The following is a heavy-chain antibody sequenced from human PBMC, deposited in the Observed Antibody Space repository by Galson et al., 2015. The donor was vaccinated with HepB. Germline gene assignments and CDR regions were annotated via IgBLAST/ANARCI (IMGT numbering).Heavy chain of an antibody. Sequence: SLRLSCAASGFTFKSYGMHWVRQAPGKGLECVAVLSFDGTNEYYIDSVKGRFTVSRDSSQSTLYLQLNSLRSEDTAIYYCAKDWGMDVWGQGTTVTVSS. CDR3: AKDWGMDV. CDR2: LSFDGTNE. CDR1: GFTFKSYG. J-gene: IGHJ6*02. V-gene: IGHV3-30*18.